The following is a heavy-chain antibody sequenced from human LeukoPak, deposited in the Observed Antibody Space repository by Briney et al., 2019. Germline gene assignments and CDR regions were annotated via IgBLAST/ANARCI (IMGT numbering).Heavy chain of an antibody. CDR1: GFTLSSNW. Sequence: GGSLRLSCAGSGFTLSSNWMHWVRQAPGKGLVWVSRFYSDGSRTNYADSVKGRFTISGDNAKNTQYLQMNSLRAEDTAVYYCARGSRLGVVERDAFDIWGQGTMVTVSS. CDR2: FYSDGSRT. CDR3: ARGSRLGVVERDAFDI. J-gene: IGHJ3*02. V-gene: IGHV3-74*01. D-gene: IGHD3-3*01.